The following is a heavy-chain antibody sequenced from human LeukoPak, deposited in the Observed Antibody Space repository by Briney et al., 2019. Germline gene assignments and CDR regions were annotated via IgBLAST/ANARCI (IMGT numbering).Heavy chain of an antibody. D-gene: IGHD3-9*01. J-gene: IGHJ4*02. CDR2: ITGSGGST. Sequence: GGSLRLSCAASGFTFSGYAMSWVRQAPGKGLEWVSAITGSGGSTYYGDSVKGRFTISRDNSKNTLFLQMNSLRAEDTAVYYCAKGRRDILTGYYEGAPHWGQGTLVTVSS. CDR3: AKGRRDILTGYYEGAPH. CDR1: GFTFSGYA. V-gene: IGHV3-23*01.